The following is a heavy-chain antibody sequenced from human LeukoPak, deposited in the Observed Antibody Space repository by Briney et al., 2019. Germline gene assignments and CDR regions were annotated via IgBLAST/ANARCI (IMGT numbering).Heavy chain of an antibody. J-gene: IGHJ3*02. Sequence: GGSLRLSCAASGFNFNIYWMTWVRRAPGKGLEWVANIKHDESEMNYVDSVKGRFTVSRDNAKNSLYLQMNSLRAEDTAVYYCAGGTVTTFDAFDIWGQGTMVTISS. CDR2: IKHDESEM. CDR3: AGGTVTTFDAFDI. CDR1: GFNFNIYW. V-gene: IGHV3-7*04. D-gene: IGHD4-17*01.